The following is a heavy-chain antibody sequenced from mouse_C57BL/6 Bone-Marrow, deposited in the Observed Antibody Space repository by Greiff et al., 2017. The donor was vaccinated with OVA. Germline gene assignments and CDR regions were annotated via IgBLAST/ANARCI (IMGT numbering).Heavy chain of an antibody. CDR2: IYTRSGNT. CDR1: GYTFTSYG. Sequence: VQLQQSGAELARPGASVKLSCKASGYTFTSYGISWVKQRTGPGLEWIGEIYTRSGNTYYNEKFKGKATLTADKSSSTAYMELRSLTSEDSAGYFCARWELRYFAYWGQGTLVTVSA. J-gene: IGHJ3*01. V-gene: IGHV1-81*01. D-gene: IGHD1-1*01. CDR3: ARWELRYFAY.